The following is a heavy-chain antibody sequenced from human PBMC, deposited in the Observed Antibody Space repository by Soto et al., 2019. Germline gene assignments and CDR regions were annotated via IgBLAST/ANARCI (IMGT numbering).Heavy chain of an antibody. CDR1: GFTFSSYS. J-gene: IGHJ6*02. CDR3: AREHTANWGSYYYYYGMDV. Sequence: PGGSLRLSCAASGFTFSSYSMNWVRQAPGKGLEWVSSISSSSSYIYYADSVKGRFTISRDNAKNSLYLQMNSLRAEDTAVYYCAREHTANWGSYYYYYGMDVWGQGTTVTVS. CDR2: ISSSSSYI. V-gene: IGHV3-21*01. D-gene: IGHD7-27*01.